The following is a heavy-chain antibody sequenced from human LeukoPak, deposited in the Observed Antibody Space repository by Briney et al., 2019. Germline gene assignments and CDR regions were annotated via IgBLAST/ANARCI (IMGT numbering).Heavy chain of an antibody. J-gene: IGHJ4*02. CDR1: GFSFLHYG. CDR3: AKDGYCSGGSCYANFFDR. Sequence: GRSLRLSCAASGFSFLHYGMHWVRQGPGKRLEWVAFISSDGSKEYYADSVKGRFTISRDNSKNTLYLHVNSPRAEDTAVFFCAKDGYCSGGSCYANFFDRWGQGTLVTVSS. V-gene: IGHV3-30*19. D-gene: IGHD2-15*01. CDR2: ISSDGSKE.